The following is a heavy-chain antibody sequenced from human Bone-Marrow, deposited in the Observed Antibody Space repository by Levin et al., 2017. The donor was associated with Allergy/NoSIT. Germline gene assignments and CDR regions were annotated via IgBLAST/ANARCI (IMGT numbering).Heavy chain of an antibody. CDR1: GFTFSNYA. J-gene: IGHJ5*01. CDR3: AIGRLRYCSASVVCYAFHS. V-gene: IGHV3-23*01. CDR2: ISDSGHST. Sequence: GGSLRLSCSASGFTFSNYAVSWVRQAPGKGLEWVAGISDSGHSTYYVDSVKGRFTISRDNSKNTLDLHMNFLRFEDAAMYYCAIGRLRYCSASVVCYAFHSWGQGTLVTVSS. D-gene: IGHD6-19*01.